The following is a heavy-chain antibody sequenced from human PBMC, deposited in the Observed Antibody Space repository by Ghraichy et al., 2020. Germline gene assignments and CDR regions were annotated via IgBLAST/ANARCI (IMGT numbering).Heavy chain of an antibody. CDR1: GFTFSSYA. CDR2: ISSSGAGT. CDR3: AKGLSGGYSYDAFDI. J-gene: IGHJ3*02. V-gene: IGHV3-23*01. D-gene: IGHD1-26*01. Sequence: AGSLRLSCAASGFTFSSYAMTWVRQAPGKGLKWVSGISSSGAGTYHADSVKGRFTISRDNSKNTLYLQMNSLRAEDTAVYYCAKGLSGGYSYDAFDIWGQGTMVTVSS.